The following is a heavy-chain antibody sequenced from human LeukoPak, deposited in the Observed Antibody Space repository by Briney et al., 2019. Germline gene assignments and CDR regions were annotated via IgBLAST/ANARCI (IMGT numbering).Heavy chain of an antibody. CDR1: GFTFSSYW. CDR3: ARNIAARPFDY. V-gene: IGHV3-7*01. D-gene: IGHD6-6*01. J-gene: IGHJ4*02. CDR2: IKEDGSQI. Sequence: QPGGSLRLSCAASGFTFSSYWMSWVRQAPGKGLEWVANIKEDGSQIYYVDSVKGRFTISRDNAKNSLYLQMNSLRAEDTAVYYCARNIAARPFDYWGQGTLVTVSS.